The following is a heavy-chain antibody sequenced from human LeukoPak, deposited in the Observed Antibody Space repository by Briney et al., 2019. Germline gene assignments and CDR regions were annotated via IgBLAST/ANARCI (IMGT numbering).Heavy chain of an antibody. CDR2: ISYDGSNK. Sequence: GALRHSCAASGFTFSSYAMHWVRQAPGKGLEWVAVISYDGSNKYYADSVKGRFTISRDNSKNTLYLQMNSLRAEDTAVYYCAREAGYSYGYDYFDYWGQGTLVTVSS. V-gene: IGHV3-30-3*01. CDR3: AREAGYSYGYDYFDY. CDR1: GFTFSSYA. D-gene: IGHD5-18*01. J-gene: IGHJ4*02.